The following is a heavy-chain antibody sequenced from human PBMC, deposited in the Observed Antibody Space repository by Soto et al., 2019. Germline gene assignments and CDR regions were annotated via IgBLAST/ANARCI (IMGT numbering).Heavy chain of an antibody. CDR3: ARDGRPHYDFWSGYYKPDNWFDP. J-gene: IGHJ5*02. CDR1: GFTFISYA. CDR2: ISYDGSNK. D-gene: IGHD3-3*01. V-gene: IGHV3-30-3*01. Sequence: LRLSCAASGFTFISYAMHWVRQAPGKGLEGVAVISYDGSNKYYADSAKGRFTISRDNSKSTLYLQMNSLRAEDTAVYYCARDGRPHYDFWSGYYKPDNWFDPWGQGTLVTVSS.